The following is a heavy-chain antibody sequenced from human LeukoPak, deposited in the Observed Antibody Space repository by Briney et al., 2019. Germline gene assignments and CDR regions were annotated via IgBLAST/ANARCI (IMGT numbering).Heavy chain of an antibody. J-gene: IGHJ4*02. CDR3: AVYYYGSGSYYNIDGGAYNY. D-gene: IGHD3-10*01. Sequence: SETLSLTCAVYGGSFSGYYWSWIRQPPGKGLEWIGEINHSGSTNYNPSLKSRVTISVDTSKNQFSLKLSSVTAADTAVYYCAVYYYGSGSYYNIDGGAYNYWGQGTLVTVSS. CDR2: INHSGST. CDR1: GGSFSGYY. V-gene: IGHV4-34*01.